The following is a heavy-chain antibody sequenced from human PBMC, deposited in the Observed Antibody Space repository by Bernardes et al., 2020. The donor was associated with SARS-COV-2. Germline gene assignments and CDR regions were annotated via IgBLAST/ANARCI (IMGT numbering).Heavy chain of an antibody. D-gene: IGHD2-8*02. J-gene: IGHJ4*02. CDR3: ARDLPATGNFHS. Sequence: SETLSLTCAVYGGSFSNFYWSWIRQSPGKGLEWIGEISHSGSTNYSPSLWGRVTISVDTSKNQFSLNLTSVTAADTAMYYCARDLPATGNFHSWGQGTLVTVSS. CDR2: ISHSGST. CDR1: GGSFSNFY. V-gene: IGHV4-34*01.